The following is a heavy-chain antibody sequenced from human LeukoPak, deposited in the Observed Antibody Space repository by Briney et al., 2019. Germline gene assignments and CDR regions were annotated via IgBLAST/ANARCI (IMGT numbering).Heavy chain of an antibody. CDR2: ISSSSSTI. D-gene: IGHD3-3*01. Sequence: VGSLRLSCAASGFTFSSYSMNWVRQAPGKGLEWVSYISSSSSTIYYADSVKGRFTISRDNAKKSLYLQMNSLRAEDTAVYYCARDSITIFGVVNPFDYWGQGTLVTVSS. V-gene: IGHV3-48*01. J-gene: IGHJ4*02. CDR1: GFTFSSYS. CDR3: ARDSITIFGVVNPFDY.